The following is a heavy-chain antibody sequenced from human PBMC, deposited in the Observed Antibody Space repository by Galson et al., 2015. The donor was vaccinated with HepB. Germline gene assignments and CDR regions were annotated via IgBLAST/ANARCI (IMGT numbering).Heavy chain of an antibody. Sequence: SLRLSCAASGFTFSDYGMHWVRQAPGKGLEWVIVISYDGSSKYYADSVKGRFTISRDNSKNTLDLQMNSLRAEDTAVYYCAKEGLVPAAPYYYYYYMDVWGKGTTVTVSS. V-gene: IGHV3-30*18. D-gene: IGHD2-2*01. CDR3: AKEGLVPAAPYYYYYYMDV. J-gene: IGHJ6*03. CDR1: GFTFSDYG. CDR2: ISYDGSSK.